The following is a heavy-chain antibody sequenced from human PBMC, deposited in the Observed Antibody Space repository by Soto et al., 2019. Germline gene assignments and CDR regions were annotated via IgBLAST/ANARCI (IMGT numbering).Heavy chain of an antibody. CDR1: GYPFTSYA. V-gene: IGHV1-3*01. Sequence: QVQLVQSGAEVKKPGASVKVSCKASGYPFTSYAMHWVRQAPGQRLEWMGWIHAGNGNTKYSQKFQGRVTITRDTSASTAYMELSSLRSEDTAVYYCARDTGYSYGYTWGQGTLVTVSS. D-gene: IGHD5-18*01. J-gene: IGHJ5*02. CDR3: ARDTGYSYGYT. CDR2: IHAGNGNT.